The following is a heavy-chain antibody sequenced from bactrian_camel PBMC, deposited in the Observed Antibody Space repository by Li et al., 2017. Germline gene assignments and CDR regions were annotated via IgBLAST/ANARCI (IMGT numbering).Heavy chain of an antibody. CDR2: IRRDDLT. V-gene: IGHV3S25*01. Sequence: QLVESGGGSVQTGGSLRLSCAPSGLSVSDFSMAWFRQSPGKEREGVAAIRRDDLTAYTDSVKGRFTVSRDNANNTVNLMMNSLKPEDTAMYYCAANFGPYCSGPYLARRANFLGQGTQVTVS. CDR1: GLSVSDFS. J-gene: IGHJ4*01. D-gene: IGHD2*01.